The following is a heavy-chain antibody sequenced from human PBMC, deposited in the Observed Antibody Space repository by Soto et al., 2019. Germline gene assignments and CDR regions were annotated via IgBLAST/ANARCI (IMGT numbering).Heavy chain of an antibody. CDR3: ARGGSLNWYFDL. CDR1: GFTFSSYW. J-gene: IGHJ2*01. D-gene: IGHD1-26*01. Sequence: EVQLVESGGGLVQPGGSLRLSCAASGFTFSSYWMHWVRQAPGKGLVWVSRINSDGSSTSYADSVKGRFTISRDNAKNTLDLQMNSLRVEDTAVYYCARGGSLNWYFDLWGRGTLVTVSS. V-gene: IGHV3-74*01. CDR2: INSDGSST.